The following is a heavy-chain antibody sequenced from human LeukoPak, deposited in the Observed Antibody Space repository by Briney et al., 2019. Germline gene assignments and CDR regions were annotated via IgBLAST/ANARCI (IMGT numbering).Heavy chain of an antibody. J-gene: IGHJ4*02. V-gene: IGHV1-18*01. Sequence: ASVKVSCKASGYTFTSYAISWVRQAPGQGLERMGWITTYNGNTNYAQKLQGRVTMTTDTSTSTAYMELRSLRSDDTAVYYCARVVGPKLDFDYWGQGTLVTVSS. CDR2: ITTYNGNT. D-gene: IGHD1-26*01. CDR3: ARVVGPKLDFDY. CDR1: GYTFTSYA.